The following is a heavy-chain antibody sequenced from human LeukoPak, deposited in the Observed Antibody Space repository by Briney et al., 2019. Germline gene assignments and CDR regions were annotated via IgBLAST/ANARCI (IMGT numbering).Heavy chain of an antibody. CDR2: ISYDGSNK. J-gene: IGHJ4*02. CDR1: GFTFSSYG. Sequence: GGSLRLSCPASGFTFSSYGMHWVRQAPGNGLEWVAVISYDGSNKYYADSVKGRFTISRDNSKNTLYLQMNSLRAEDTAVYYCAKASDWNENYWGQGTLVTVSS. V-gene: IGHV3-30*18. CDR3: AKASDWNENY. D-gene: IGHD1-1*01.